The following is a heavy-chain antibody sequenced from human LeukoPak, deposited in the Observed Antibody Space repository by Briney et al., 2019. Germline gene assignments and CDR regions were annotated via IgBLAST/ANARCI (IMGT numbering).Heavy chain of an antibody. CDR3: ARGRIGAPKAPFDY. CDR1: GGFLSNHC. D-gene: IGHD3-16*01. Sequence: SETLSLTGTVSGGFLSNHCWSWIRQPPGKGLEWIGHIYDRGSTTYNPSLKSRVTMSVDTSKHQFSLNLSSVTAAHTAVYYCARGRIGAPKAPFDYWGQGTLVTVSS. V-gene: IGHV4-59*11. CDR2: IYDRGST. J-gene: IGHJ4*02.